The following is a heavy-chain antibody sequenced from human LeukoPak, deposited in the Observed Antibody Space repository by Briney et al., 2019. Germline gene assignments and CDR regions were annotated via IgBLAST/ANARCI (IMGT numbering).Heavy chain of an antibody. V-gene: IGHV4-59*12. Sequence: SETLSLTCTVSGGSISSYYWSWIRQPPGKGLEWIGYIYYSGSTNYNPSLKSRVTISVDTSKNQFSLQLNSVTPEDTAVYYCARDSGSGYDYLDCWGQGTLVTVSS. J-gene: IGHJ4*02. D-gene: IGHD5-12*01. CDR2: IYYSGST. CDR1: GGSISSYY. CDR3: ARDSGSGYDYLDC.